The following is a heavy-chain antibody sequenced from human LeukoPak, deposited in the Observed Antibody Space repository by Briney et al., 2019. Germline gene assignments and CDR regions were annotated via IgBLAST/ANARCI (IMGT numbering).Heavy chain of an antibody. CDR2: ISYGGDNK. D-gene: IGHD3-9*01. CDR1: GFNFQIYA. J-gene: IGHJ4*02. Sequence: PGTSLRLSCAASGFNFQIYAMHWVRQAPGKGLEWVAIISYGGDNKYYADSVKGRFTISRDNSKSMLYLQMNGLRPEDTAVYYCSRAGPRDYDILTALDYWGQGTVVSVSS. V-gene: IGHV3-30*04. CDR3: SRAGPRDYDILTALDY.